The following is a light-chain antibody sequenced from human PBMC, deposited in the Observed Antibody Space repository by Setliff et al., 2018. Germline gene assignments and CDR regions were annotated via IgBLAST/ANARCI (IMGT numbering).Light chain of an antibody. V-gene: IGLV2-14*01. CDR3: SSYASSSIPYV. CDR1: SSDIGGYNY. Sequence: SALTQPASVSGSPGQSITISCTGTSSDIGGYNYVSWYQQHSGKAPKLMIYEVSNRPSGVSNRFSGSKSGNTASLTISGLQAEDEADYYCSSYASSSIPYVFGSGTKV. J-gene: IGLJ1*01. CDR2: EVS.